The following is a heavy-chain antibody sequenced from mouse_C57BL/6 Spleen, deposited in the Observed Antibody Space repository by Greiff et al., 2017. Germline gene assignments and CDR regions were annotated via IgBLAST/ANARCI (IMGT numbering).Heavy chain of an antibody. CDR3: TGQAPASGFDY. V-gene: IGHV1-15*01. CDR1: GYTFTDYE. Sequence: VQLQQSGAELVRPGASVTLSCKASGYTFTDYEMHWVKQTPVHGLEWIGAIDPETGGTAYNQKFKGKAILTADKSSSTAYMELRSLTSEDSAVYYVTGQAPASGFDYWGQGTTLTVSS. J-gene: IGHJ2*01. CDR2: IDPETGGT. D-gene: IGHD3-1*01.